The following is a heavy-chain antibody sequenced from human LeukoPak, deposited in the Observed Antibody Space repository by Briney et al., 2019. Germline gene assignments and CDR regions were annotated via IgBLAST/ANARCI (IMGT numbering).Heavy chain of an antibody. CDR1: GFTFSSYA. D-gene: IGHD5-18*01. CDR2: ISGSGGST. V-gene: IGHV3-23*01. J-gene: IGHJ4*02. Sequence: PGGSLRLSCAASGFTFSSYAMSWVRQAPGKGLEWVSAISGSGGSTYYADSVKGRFTISRDNSKNTLYLQMNSLRAEDTAVYYCAQLGGYSYGLRGYWGQGTLVTVSS. CDR3: AQLGGYSYGLRGY.